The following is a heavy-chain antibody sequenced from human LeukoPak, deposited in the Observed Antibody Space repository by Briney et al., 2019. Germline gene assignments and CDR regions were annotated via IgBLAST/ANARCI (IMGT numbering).Heavy chain of an antibody. V-gene: IGHV4-34*01. CDR2: INHSGST. J-gene: IGHJ4*02. D-gene: IGHD3-16*01. Sequence: SETLSLTCAVYGGSFSGYYWSWIRQPPGKGLEWIGEINHSGSTNYNPSLKSRVTISVDTSKNQFSLELSSVTAADTAVYYCASGQHVFDYWGQGTLVTVSS. CDR3: ASGQHVFDY. CDR1: GGSFSGYY.